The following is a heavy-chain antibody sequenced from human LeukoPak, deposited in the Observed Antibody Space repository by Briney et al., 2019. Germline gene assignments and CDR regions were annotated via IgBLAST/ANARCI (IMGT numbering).Heavy chain of an antibody. D-gene: IGHD3-9*01. V-gene: IGHV4-39*01. CDR1: GGSISSSSYY. CDR2: IYYSGST. J-gene: IGHJ3*02. CDR3: ARPGVYYDILTGYDSDAFDI. Sequence: SETLSLTCTVSGGSISSSSYYWGWIRQPPGKGLEWIGSIYYSGSTYYNPSLKSRVTISVDTSKNQFSLKLSSVTAADTAVYYCARPGVYYDILTGYDSDAFDIWGQGTMVTVSS.